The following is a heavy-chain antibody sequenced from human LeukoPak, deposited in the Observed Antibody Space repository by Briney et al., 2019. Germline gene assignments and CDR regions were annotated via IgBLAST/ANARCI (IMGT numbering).Heavy chain of an antibody. CDR2: FDPEDGET. CDR1: GYTLTELS. D-gene: IGHD1-26*01. CDR3: ATFSPYSGSYHPGAFDI. Sequence: GASVKVSCKVSGYTLTELSTHWVRQAPGKGLEWMGGFDPEDGETIYAQKFQGRVTMTEDTSTDTAYMELSSLRSEDTAVYYCATFSPYSGSYHPGAFDIWGQGTMVTVSS. V-gene: IGHV1-24*01. J-gene: IGHJ3*02.